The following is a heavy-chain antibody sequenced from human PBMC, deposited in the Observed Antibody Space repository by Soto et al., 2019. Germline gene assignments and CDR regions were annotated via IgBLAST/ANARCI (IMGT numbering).Heavy chain of an antibody. J-gene: IGHJ5*02. D-gene: IGHD3-9*01. CDR1: GYTFTSYY. CDR3: ARGCDVLRSFDWLSTNKVPFDP. V-gene: IGHV1-46*03. CDR2: INPSGGST. Sequence: ASVKVSCEASGYTFTSYYMHWVRQAPGQGLEGMGIINPSGGSTSYAQKFQGRVTMTRDTSTSTGYMELSSLRSEDTAVYYCARGCDVLRSFDWLSTNKVPFDPWGQGTLVTVSS.